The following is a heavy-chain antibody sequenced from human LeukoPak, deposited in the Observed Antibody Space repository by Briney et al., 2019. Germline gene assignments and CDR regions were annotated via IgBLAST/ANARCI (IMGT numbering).Heavy chain of an antibody. V-gene: IGHV3-72*01. D-gene: IGHD3-22*01. CDR2: IRTRAKGYTT. CDR3: ARVGDYYDTRGFSSDAFDI. Sequence: GGSLRLSCAASRFTFSDHYMDWVRQAPGKGLEWVARIRTRAKGYTTQYAPSVRDRFSISRDDSTNSVYLQMNSLRTEDTAVYFCARVGDYYDTRGFSSDAFDIWGLGTMVTVAS. J-gene: IGHJ3*02. CDR1: RFTFSDHY.